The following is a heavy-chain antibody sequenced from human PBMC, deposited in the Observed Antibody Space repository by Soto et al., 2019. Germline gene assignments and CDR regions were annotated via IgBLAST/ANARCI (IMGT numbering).Heavy chain of an antibody. J-gene: IGHJ6*02. CDR3: AKAVDYHDSSGYYPQGGYYYYGMDV. V-gene: IGHV3-23*01. CDR1: GFTFSSYA. CDR2: ISGSGGST. Sequence: PGGSLRLSCAASGFTFSSYAMSWVRQAPGKGLEWVSAISGSGGSTYYADSVKGRFTISRDNSKNTLYLQMNSLRAEDTAVYYCAKAVDYHDSSGYYPQGGYYYYGMDVWGQGTTVTVS. D-gene: IGHD3-22*01.